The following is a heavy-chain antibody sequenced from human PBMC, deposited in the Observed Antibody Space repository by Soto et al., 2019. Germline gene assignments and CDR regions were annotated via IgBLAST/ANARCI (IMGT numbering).Heavy chain of an antibody. V-gene: IGHV2-5*02. D-gene: IGHD3-9*01. CDR2: IYWDDDK. J-gene: IGHJ5*02. Sequence: SGPTLVNPTQTLTLTCTFSGFSLSTSGVGVGWIRQPPGKALEWLALIYWDDDKRYSPSLKSRLTITKDTSKNQVVLTMTNMDPVDTATDYCAHRRPRNYDILTGYYTNWFDPWGQGTLVTVSS. CDR1: GFSLSTSGVG. CDR3: AHRRPRNYDILTGYYTNWFDP.